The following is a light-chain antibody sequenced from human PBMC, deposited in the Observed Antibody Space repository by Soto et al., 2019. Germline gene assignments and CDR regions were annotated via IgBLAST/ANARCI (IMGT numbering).Light chain of an antibody. J-gene: IGLJ1*01. V-gene: IGLV1-40*01. CDR1: SSNIGAGYD. Sequence: QSVLTQPPSVSGAPGQRVTISCTGSSSNIGAGYDVHWYQQLPGTAPKLLIYGNSNRPSGVPDRFSGSKSGTSASLAITGLQAEDEADYYCQCYDSILSGSCVFGTGTKVTV. CDR3: QCYDSILSGSCV. CDR2: GNS.